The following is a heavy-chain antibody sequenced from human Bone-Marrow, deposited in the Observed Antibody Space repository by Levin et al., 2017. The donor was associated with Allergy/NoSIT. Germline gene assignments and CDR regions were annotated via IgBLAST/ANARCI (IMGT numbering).Heavy chain of an antibody. D-gene: IGHD3-10*01. CDR3: AREGESSRYGPGSLMY. CDR1: GDPIGSYH. J-gene: IGHJ4*02. V-gene: IGHV4-59*01. CDR2: IYHSGSP. Sequence: PSETLSLTCTVSGDPIGSYHWSWIRQPPGKGLEWIGYIYHSGSPNYNPSLKSRVTLSVDTSKNQFSLKLTSMTAADTALYYCAREGESSRYGPGSLMYWGQGTVVTVSS.